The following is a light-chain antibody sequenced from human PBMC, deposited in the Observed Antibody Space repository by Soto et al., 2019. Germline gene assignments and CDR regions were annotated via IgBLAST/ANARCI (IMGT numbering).Light chain of an antibody. CDR3: QSYDSSLSVV. J-gene: IGLJ2*01. CDR1: ISNIGAGYD. Sequence: QSVLTQPPSVSGAPGQRVTISCTGIISNIGAGYDVHWYQQLPGTAPKLLIYGNSNRPSGVPDRFSGSKSGISASLAITGLQAEDEADYYCQSYDSSLSVVFGGGTKLTVL. CDR2: GNS. V-gene: IGLV1-40*01.